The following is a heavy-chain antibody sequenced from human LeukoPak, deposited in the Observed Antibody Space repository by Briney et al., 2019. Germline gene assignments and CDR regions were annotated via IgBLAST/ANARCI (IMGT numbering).Heavy chain of an antibody. CDR1: GGSISSSSYY. D-gene: IGHD3-16*01. CDR2: IYYSGST. Sequence: PSETLSLTCTVSGGSISSSSYYWGWIRQPPGKGLEWIGSIYYSGSTYYNPSLKSRVTISVDTSKNHFSLKVSSVIAADTAVYYCASYDTSPGYFDFWGQGTLVTVSS. CDR3: ASYDTSPGYFDF. V-gene: IGHV4-39*02. J-gene: IGHJ4*02.